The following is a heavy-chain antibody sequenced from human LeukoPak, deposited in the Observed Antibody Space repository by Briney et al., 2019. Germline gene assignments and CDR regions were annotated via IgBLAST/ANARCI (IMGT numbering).Heavy chain of an antibody. V-gene: IGHV3-33*01. CDR2: IWYDGSNK. CDR1: GFTFSGFG. J-gene: IGHJ4*02. Sequence: SGGSLRLSCAASGFTFSGFGMHWVRQAPGKGLEWVAVIWYDGSNKYYADSVKGRFTISRDNPKNTLYVQMNSLRAEDTAVFYCARDRHGAYDFDYWGQGTLVTVSS. D-gene: IGHD4-17*01. CDR3: ARDRHGAYDFDY.